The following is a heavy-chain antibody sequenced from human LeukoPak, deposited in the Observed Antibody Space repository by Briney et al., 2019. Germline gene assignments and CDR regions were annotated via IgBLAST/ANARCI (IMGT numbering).Heavy chain of an antibody. CDR2: IGTAGDT. J-gene: IGHJ6*02. D-gene: IGHD2-2*01. CDR1: GFTFSSYD. Sequence: GGSLRLSCAASGFTFSSYDMHWVRQATGKGLEWVSAIGTAGDTYYPGSVKGRFTISRENAKNSLYLQMNSLRAGDTAVYYCARALGYCSSTSCYGVYYGMDVWGQGTTVTVSS. V-gene: IGHV3-13*04. CDR3: ARALGYCSSTSCYGVYYGMDV.